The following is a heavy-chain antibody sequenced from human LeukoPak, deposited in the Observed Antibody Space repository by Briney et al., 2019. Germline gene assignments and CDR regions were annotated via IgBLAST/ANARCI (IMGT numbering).Heavy chain of an antibody. Sequence: SETLSLTCTVSGGSISSYYWSWIRQPPGKGLEWIGSIYYSGSTYYNPSLKSRVTISVDTSKNQFSLKLSSVTAADTAVYYCARHPVVTAIFYFDYWGQGTLVTVSS. V-gene: IGHV4-39*01. CDR2: IYYSGST. CDR1: GGSISSYY. J-gene: IGHJ4*02. CDR3: ARHPVVTAIFYFDY. D-gene: IGHD2-21*02.